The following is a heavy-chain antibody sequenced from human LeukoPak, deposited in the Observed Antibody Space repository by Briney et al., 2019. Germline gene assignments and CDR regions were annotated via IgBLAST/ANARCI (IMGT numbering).Heavy chain of an antibody. J-gene: IGHJ4*02. CDR2: ISGSGGST. CDR1: GFTFNNYA. CDR3: AKDSVPYYYGSGSYPDH. Sequence: PGGSLRLSCAVSGFTFNNYAMSWVRQAPGKGLEWVSGISGSGGSTYYADSVKGRFTISRDNSKNTLYLQMNSLTAEDTAVYYCAKDSVPYYYGSGSYPDHWGQGTLVTVSS. V-gene: IGHV3-23*01. D-gene: IGHD3-10*01.